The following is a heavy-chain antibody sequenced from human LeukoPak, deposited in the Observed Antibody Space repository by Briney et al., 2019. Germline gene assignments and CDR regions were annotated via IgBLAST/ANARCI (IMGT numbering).Heavy chain of an antibody. CDR1: GFHFSGYG. Sequence: QTGGSLRLSCAASGFHFSGYGMNWVRQAPGKGLELVAFIRNDGSNKYYVDSVKDRFTISRDNSKNTLYLQMDSLRAEDTAVYYCAKKGHDNSGLFDYWGQGTLVTVSS. CDR2: IRNDGSNK. J-gene: IGHJ4*02. CDR3: AKKGHDNSGLFDY. D-gene: IGHD5-12*01. V-gene: IGHV3-30*02.